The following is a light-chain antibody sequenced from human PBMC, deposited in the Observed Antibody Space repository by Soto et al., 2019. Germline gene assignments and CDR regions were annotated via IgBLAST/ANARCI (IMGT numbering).Light chain of an antibody. CDR1: QGVSSSD. CDR3: QQYGSSPYT. Sequence: VLTQSPGTLALSPGERATLSCRASQGVSSSDLAWYQHKPGQAPRRLIYSTSSRAPGIPDRFSGSGSGTDFTLSISRLEPEDFAVYYCQQYGSSPYTFGQGTKLEI. J-gene: IGKJ2*01. CDR2: STS. V-gene: IGKV3-20*01.